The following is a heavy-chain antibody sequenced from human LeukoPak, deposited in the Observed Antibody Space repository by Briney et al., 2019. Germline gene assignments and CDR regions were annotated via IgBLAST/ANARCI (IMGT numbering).Heavy chain of an antibody. Sequence: PSETLSLTCTVSGGLISISTYYWGWIRQPPGKGLEWIGSIYYSGTTHYNPSLKSRVTIAVDTSKNQFSLKLISVTAADTAVYYCARSWGIAAAPNIFDYWGQGTLVTVSS. D-gene: IGHD6-13*01. CDR3: ARSWGIAAAPNIFDY. CDR1: GGLISISTYY. V-gene: IGHV4-39*07. J-gene: IGHJ4*02. CDR2: IYYSGTT.